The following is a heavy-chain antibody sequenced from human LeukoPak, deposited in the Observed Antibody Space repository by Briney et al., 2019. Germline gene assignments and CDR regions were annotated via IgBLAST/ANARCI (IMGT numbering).Heavy chain of an antibody. J-gene: IGHJ5*02. Sequence: SETLSLTCTVSGGSISSYYWSWIRQPPGKGLEWIGEINHSGSTNYNPSLKSRVTISVDTSKNQFSLKLSSVTAADTAVYYCARGEERYYYDSSGYRNWFDPWGQGTLVTVSS. D-gene: IGHD3-22*01. CDR2: INHSGST. CDR1: GGSISSYY. V-gene: IGHV4-34*01. CDR3: ARGEERYYYDSSGYRNWFDP.